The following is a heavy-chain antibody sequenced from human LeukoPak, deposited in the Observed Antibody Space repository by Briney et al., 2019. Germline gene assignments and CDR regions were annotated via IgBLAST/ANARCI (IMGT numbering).Heavy chain of an antibody. CDR1: GFTFSSYA. J-gene: IGHJ4*02. D-gene: IGHD6-19*01. CDR3: AKDRPGHIAVAAIFDY. CDR2: ISGSGGST. Sequence: GGSLRLSCAASGFTFSSYAMSWVRQAPGKGLEWVSAISGSGGSTYYADSVKGRFTISRDNSKNTLYLQMNSLRAEDTAVYYCAKDRPGHIAVAAIFDYWGQGTLVTVSS. V-gene: IGHV3-23*01.